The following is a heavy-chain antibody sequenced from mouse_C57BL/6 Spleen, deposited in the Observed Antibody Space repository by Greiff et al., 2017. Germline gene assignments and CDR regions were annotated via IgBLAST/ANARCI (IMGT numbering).Heavy chain of an antibody. CDR3: TYYSGAY. CDR2: IDPENGDT. V-gene: IGHV14-4*01. D-gene: IGHD1-1*01. CDR1: GFNFKDDY. Sequence: VQLQQSGAELVRPGASVKLSCTASGFNFKDDYMHWVKQRPEQGLEWIGWIDPENGDTEYASKFQGKATITADTSSNTAYLQLSSLTSEDTAVYYCTYYSGAYWGQGTLDTVSA. J-gene: IGHJ3*01.